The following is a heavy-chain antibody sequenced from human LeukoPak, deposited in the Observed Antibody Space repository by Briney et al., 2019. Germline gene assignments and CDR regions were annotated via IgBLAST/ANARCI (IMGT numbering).Heavy chain of an antibody. D-gene: IGHD5-18*01. CDR1: GFTVSSNY. CDR3: ARRGYSYGLGWFDP. J-gene: IGHJ5*02. Sequence: GGSLRLSCAASGFTVSSNYMSWVRQAPGKGLEWVSVIYSGGSTYYADSVKGRFTISRDNSKNTLYLQMNSLRAEDTAVYYCARRGYSYGLGWFDPWGQGTLVTVSS. CDR2: IYSGGST. V-gene: IGHV3-66*01.